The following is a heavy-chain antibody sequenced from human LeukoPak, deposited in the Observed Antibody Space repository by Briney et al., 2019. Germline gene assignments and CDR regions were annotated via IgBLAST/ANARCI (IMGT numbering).Heavy chain of an antibody. CDR2: IYSGGST. Sequence: PGGSLRLSCAASGFTVSSNYMSWVRQAPGKGLEWVSIIYSGGSTYYADSVKGRFTISRDNSKNTLYLQMNSLRAEDTAVYYCAKGYGWEASYYMDVWGKGTTVTISS. CDR1: GFTVSSNY. J-gene: IGHJ6*03. D-gene: IGHD1-26*01. CDR3: AKGYGWEASYYMDV. V-gene: IGHV3-53*05.